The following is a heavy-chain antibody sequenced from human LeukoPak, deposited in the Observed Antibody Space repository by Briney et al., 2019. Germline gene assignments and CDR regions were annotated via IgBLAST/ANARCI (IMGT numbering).Heavy chain of an antibody. J-gene: IGHJ5*02. CDR3: ARENYDILTGYYYNWFDP. Sequence: GGSLRLSCAASGFTFSSYWMSWVRQAPGKGLEWVANIKQDGSEKYYVDSVKGRFTISRDNAKNSPYLQMNSLRAEDTAVYYCARENYDILTGYYYNWFDPWGQGTLVTVSS. CDR1: GFTFSSYW. V-gene: IGHV3-7*01. CDR2: IKQDGSEK. D-gene: IGHD3-9*01.